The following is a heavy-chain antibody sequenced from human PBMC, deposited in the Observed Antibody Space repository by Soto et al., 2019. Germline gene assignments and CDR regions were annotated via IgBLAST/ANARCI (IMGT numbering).Heavy chain of an antibody. V-gene: IGHV4-39*01. CDR2: IYYSGIT. J-gene: IGHJ4*02. Sequence: TLSLTCTVSAVSISNSSYYWGWIRRPPGGGLEWIGTIYYSGITYYKPYLKSRVTISVDTSKNQFSMKLTTLTADDTAVYYCARNGSNWGQGTLVTVSS. CDR3: ARNGSN. CDR1: AVSISNSSYY.